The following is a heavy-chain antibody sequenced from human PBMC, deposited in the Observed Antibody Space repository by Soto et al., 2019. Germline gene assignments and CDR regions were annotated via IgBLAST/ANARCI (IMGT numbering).Heavy chain of an antibody. J-gene: IGHJ2*01. CDR2: ISGSGGST. V-gene: IGHV3-23*01. CDR1: GFTFSSDA. D-gene: IGHD2-15*01. CDR3: AKAYCSGGSCYFYWYFDL. Sequence: EVQLLESGGGLVQPGGSLRLSCAASGFTFSSDAMSWVRQAPGKGLEWVSAISGSGGSTYYADSVKGRFTISRDNSKNTLYLQMNSLRAEDTAVYYCAKAYCSGGSCYFYWYFDLWGRGTLVTVSS.